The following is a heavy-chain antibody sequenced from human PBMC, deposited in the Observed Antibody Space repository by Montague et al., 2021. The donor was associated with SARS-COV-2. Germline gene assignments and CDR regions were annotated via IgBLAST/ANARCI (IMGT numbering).Heavy chain of an antibody. J-gene: IGHJ5*02. CDR2: IYTSGST. Sequence: TLSLTCTVSGASISSGDYYWSWLRHRAGKGLEWVGCIYTSGSTNYNPSLKSRVTISVDTSKNQFSLKLSSVTAADTAVYYCARMGWLRGWFDPWGQGTLVTVSS. V-gene: IGHV4-61*02. CDR3: ARMGWLRGWFDP. D-gene: IGHD5-12*01. CDR1: GASISSGDYY.